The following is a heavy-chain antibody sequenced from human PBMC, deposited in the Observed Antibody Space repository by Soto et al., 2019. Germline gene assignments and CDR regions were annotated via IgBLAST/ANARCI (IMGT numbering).Heavy chain of an antibody. D-gene: IGHD2-21*02. CDR1: KYSFTNYW. V-gene: IGHV5-51*01. J-gene: IGHJ4*02. CDR3: ARRLRVTSHFDS. CDR2: IYPGDSDT. Sequence: PGESLKISCKGSKYSFTNYWIGWVRQMPGKGLEWMAIIYPGDSDTRYSPSFQGQVTISADKSISTAYLQWNSLKASDTAMYYCARRLRVTSHFDSWGQGTLVTVSS.